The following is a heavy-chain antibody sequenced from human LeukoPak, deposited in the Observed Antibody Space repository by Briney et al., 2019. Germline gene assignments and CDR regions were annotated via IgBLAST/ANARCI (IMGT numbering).Heavy chain of an antibody. CDR2: ISARGIST. J-gene: IGHJ4*02. CDR1: GFTFNYYA. V-gene: IGHV3-23*01. Sequence: GGSLRLSCAASGFTFNYYAMSWVRQAPGKGLEWVSSISARGISTYYADSVKGRFTISRDNSKNTLYLQMNSLRGDDIGVYYCAKSFDFSNGHSPILTPFDSWGQGTLVSVSS. CDR3: AKSFDFSNGHSPILTPFDS. D-gene: IGHD3-3*01.